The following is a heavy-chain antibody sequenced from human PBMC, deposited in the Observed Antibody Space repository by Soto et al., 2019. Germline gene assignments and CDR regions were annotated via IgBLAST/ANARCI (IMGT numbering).Heavy chain of an antibody. CDR1: GYTFTSYG. V-gene: IGHV1-18*04. J-gene: IGHJ3*02. D-gene: IGHD6-19*01. CDR2: ISAYNGNT. Sequence: VKVSCKASGYTFTSYGISWVRQAPGQGLEWMGWISAYNGNTNYAQKLQGRVTMTTDTSTSTAYMELRSLRSDDTAVYYCARDRLGQWLVNDAFDIWGQGTMVTVSS. CDR3: ARDRLGQWLVNDAFDI.